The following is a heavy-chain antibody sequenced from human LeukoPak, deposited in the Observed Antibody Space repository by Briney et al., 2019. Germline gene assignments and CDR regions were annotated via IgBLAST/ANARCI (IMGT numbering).Heavy chain of an antibody. J-gene: IGHJ3*02. CDR3: ARAGEGFDT. D-gene: IGHD3-10*01. CDR2: IWYDASNK. Sequence: TGRFLRFSCAASGFTFSNYGMPWVRQAPGKGLEWVAVIWYDASNKFYGDSVKGRFTISRDNSKNTLYLQMSSLRAEDTAIYYCARAGEGFDTWGQGTKVTVSS. CDR1: GFTFSNYG. V-gene: IGHV3-33*01.